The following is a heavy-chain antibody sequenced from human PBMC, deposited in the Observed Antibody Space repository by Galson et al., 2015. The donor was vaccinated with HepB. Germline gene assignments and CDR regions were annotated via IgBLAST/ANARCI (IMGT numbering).Heavy chain of an antibody. V-gene: IGHV4-39*01. Sequence: GSISSSSYYWGWIRQPPGKGLEWIGSIYYSGSTYYNPSLKSRVTISVDTSKNQFSLKLSSVTAADTAVYYCATHIAAAGPTWGWFDPWGQGTLVTVSS. CDR2: IYYSGST. J-gene: IGHJ5*02. CDR3: ATHIAAAGPTWGWFDP. CDR1: GSISSSSYY. D-gene: IGHD6-13*01.